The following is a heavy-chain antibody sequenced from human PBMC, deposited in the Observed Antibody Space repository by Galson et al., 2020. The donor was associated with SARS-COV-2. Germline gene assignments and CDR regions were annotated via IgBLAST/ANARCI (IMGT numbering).Heavy chain of an antibody. Sequence: SETLSLTCAVSGGSISSGGYSWSWIRQPPGKGLEWLGYIYHSGSTYYNPSLKSRVTISVDRSKNQFSLKLSSVTGADTAVYYCARDLGLRLGELSFYYWGQGTLVTVSS. CDR3: ARDLGLRLGELSFYY. V-gene: IGHV4-30-2*01. CDR1: GGSISSGGYS. CDR2: IYHSGST. J-gene: IGHJ4*02. D-gene: IGHD3-16*02.